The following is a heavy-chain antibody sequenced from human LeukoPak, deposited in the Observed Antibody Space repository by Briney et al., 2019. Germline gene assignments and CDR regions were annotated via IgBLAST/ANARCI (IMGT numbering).Heavy chain of an antibody. V-gene: IGHV3-9*01. Sequence: GRSLRLSCAASGFTFDDYAMHWVRQAPGKGLEWVSGISWNSGSIGYADSVKGRFTISRDNAKNSLYLQMNSLRAEDTAVYYCARAPNGVYCTSSSCHLDYWGQGTLVTVSS. D-gene: IGHD2-2*01. J-gene: IGHJ4*02. CDR3: ARAPNGVYCTSSSCHLDY. CDR1: GFTFDDYA. CDR2: ISWNSGSI.